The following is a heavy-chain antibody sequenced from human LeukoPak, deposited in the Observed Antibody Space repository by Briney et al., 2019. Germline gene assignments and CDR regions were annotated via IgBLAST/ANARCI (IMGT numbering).Heavy chain of an antibody. CDR2: IYTSGST. D-gene: IGHD3-22*01. CDR1: GGSIRSDY. J-gene: IGHJ4*02. Sequence: PSETLSLTCTVSGGSIRSDYWSWIRQPAGKGLEWIGRIYTSGSTNYNPSLKSRVTMSVDTSKNQFSLKLSSVTAADTAVYYCARGYYYDSSVYFDYWGQGTLVPVSS. CDR3: ARGYYYDSSVYFDY. V-gene: IGHV4-4*07.